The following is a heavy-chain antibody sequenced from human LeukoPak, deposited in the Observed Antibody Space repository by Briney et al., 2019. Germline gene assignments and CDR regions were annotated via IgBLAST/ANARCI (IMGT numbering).Heavy chain of an antibody. CDR1: GGSINDYY. CDR2: MYYSGST. D-gene: IGHD3-10*01. Sequence: PSETLSLTCTVSGGSINDYYWTWIRLPPGKELEWIGYMYYSGSTNYNPSLKSRVTMSVDTPKNQFPLKLSSVTAADTAVYYCARRATSGSPYYLDYWGQGTLVTVSS. CDR3: ARRATSGSPYYLDY. V-gene: IGHV4-59*01. J-gene: IGHJ4*02.